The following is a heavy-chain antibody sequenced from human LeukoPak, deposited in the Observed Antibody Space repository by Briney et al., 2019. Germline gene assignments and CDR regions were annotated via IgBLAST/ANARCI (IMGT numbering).Heavy chain of an antibody. CDR1: GFTFSTYA. CDR3: AKDTGQLGIREVFDV. CDR2: ISSRGDTT. D-gene: IGHD7-27*01. J-gene: IGHJ3*01. V-gene: IGHV3-23*01. Sequence: GGSLRLSCAASGFTFSTYAMSWVRQAPGKGLEWVSSISSRGDTTYYADSVRGRFTISRDNSKNTVYLQVNTLRAEDTAVYHCAKDTGQLGIREVFDVWGQGTMVTVSS.